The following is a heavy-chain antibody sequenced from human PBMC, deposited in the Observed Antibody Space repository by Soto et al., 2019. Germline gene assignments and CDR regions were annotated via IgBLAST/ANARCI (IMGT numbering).Heavy chain of an antibody. CDR3: ARLRRAEGWLDP. CDR2: INAGNGNT. V-gene: IGHV1-3*01. CDR1: GYTFTSYA. J-gene: IGHJ5*02. Sequence: GASVKVSCKASGYTFTSYAMHWVRQAPGQRLEWMGWINAGNGNTKYSQKFQGRVTITRDTSASTAYMELSSLRSEDTAVYYCARLRRAEGWLDPWGQGTLVTVYS.